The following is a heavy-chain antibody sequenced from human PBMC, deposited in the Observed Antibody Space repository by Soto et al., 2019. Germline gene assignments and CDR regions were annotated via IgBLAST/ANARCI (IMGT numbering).Heavy chain of an antibody. J-gene: IGHJ3*02. Sequence: GASVKVSCKASGYTFTSYGISWVRQAPGQGLEWMGWISAYNGNTNYAQKLQGRVTMTTDTSTSTAYMELRSLRSDDTAVYYCAIVGYCSGGSCNTPALYGAFDIWGQGTMVTVSS. CDR1: GYTFTSYG. D-gene: IGHD2-15*01. CDR2: ISAYNGNT. CDR3: AIVGYCSGGSCNTPALYGAFDI. V-gene: IGHV1-18*01.